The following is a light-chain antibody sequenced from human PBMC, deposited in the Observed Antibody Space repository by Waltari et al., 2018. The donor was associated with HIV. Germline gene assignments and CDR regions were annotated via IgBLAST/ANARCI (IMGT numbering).Light chain of an antibody. CDR3: QQSASLTPLT. Sequence: DIQMTQSPSSLFASVADRVTITCQASQDISTNLHWYQQKPGKAPLVLIYDAANLETGVPSRFSGSGSGTKFIMTINSLQPEDIATYYCQQSASLTPLTFGGGTKVEI. CDR1: QDISTN. J-gene: IGKJ4*01. CDR2: DAA. V-gene: IGKV1-33*01.